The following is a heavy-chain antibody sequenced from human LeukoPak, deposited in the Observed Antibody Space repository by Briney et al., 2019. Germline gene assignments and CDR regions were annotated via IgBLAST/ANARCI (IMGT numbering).Heavy chain of an antibody. CDR3: ARRGSGFWGPRV. CDR1: GYTFTGYY. Sequence: ASMKVSCKTSGYTFTGYYMHWVRQAPGQGLEWMGRINPNSGGTNYAQKFQGRVTMTRDTSISTAYMELSRLRSDDTAVYYCARRGSGFWGPRVWGQGTLVTVSS. V-gene: IGHV1-2*06. D-gene: IGHD3-16*01. CDR2: INPNSGGT. J-gene: IGHJ4*02.